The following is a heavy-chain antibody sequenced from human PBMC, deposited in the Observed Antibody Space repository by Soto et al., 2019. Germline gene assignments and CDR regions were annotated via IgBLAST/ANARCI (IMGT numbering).Heavy chain of an antibody. J-gene: IGHJ3*02. V-gene: IGHV3-7*01. Sequence: EVQLVESGGDLVQPGGSLRLSCADSRFTFSGYWMYWVRQAPGKGLEWVANIKEDGSEKNYVDSVRGRFTISRDNAKNLLYLQMNSLRAEDTAVYYCARGARIWGQGTMVTVS. CDR1: RFTFSGYW. CDR2: IKEDGSEK. CDR3: ARGARI.